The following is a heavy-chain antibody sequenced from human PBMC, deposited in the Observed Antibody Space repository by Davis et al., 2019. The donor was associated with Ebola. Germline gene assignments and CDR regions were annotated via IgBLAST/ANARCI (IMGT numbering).Heavy chain of an antibody. Sequence: GESLKISCAASGFTVSSNYMSWVRQAPGKGLGWVSVIYSGGSTYYADSVKGRFTISRDNSKNTLYLQMNSLRAEDTAVYYCARGGREAFSNAFDIWGQGTMVTVSS. D-gene: IGHD1-26*01. CDR3: ARGGREAFSNAFDI. CDR1: GFTVSSNY. J-gene: IGHJ3*02. CDR2: IYSGGST. V-gene: IGHV3-53*01.